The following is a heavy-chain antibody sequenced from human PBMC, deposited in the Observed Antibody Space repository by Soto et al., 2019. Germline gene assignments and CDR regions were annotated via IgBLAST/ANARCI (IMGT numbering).Heavy chain of an antibody. CDR2: IKQDGSEK. D-gene: IGHD6-19*01. CDR3: ARAGGIAVAGPYFDY. V-gene: IGHV3-7*01. J-gene: IGHJ4*02. CDR1: GFTFSSYR. Sequence: EVQLVESGGGLVQPGGSLRLSCAASGFTFSSYRLSWVRQAPGKGLEWVANIKQDGSEKYYVDSVKGRFTSSRGNAKNSLNLQMNRLRAEDTAVYYCARAGGIAVAGPYFDYWCQGTLVTVS.